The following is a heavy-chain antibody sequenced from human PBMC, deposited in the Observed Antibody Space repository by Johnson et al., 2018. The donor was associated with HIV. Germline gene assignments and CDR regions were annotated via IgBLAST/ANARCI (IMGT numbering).Heavy chain of an antibody. CDR2: ISYDGSNK. CDR3: AKDDSVFTMVRGVRSDAFDI. Sequence: QVQLVESGGGVVRPGGSLRLSCAASGFTFDDYGMNWVRQAPGKGLEWVAVISYDGSNKYYADSVKGRFTISRDNSKNTLYLQMNSLRAEDTAVYYCAKDDSVFTMVRGVRSDAFDIWGQGTMVTVSS. D-gene: IGHD3-10*01. J-gene: IGHJ3*02. V-gene: IGHV3-30*18. CDR1: GFTFDDYG.